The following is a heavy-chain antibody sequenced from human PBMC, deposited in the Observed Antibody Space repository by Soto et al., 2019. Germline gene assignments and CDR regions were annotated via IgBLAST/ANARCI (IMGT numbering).Heavy chain of an antibody. D-gene: IGHD3-22*01. CDR1: GGTFSSYA. CDR2: IIPIFGTA. CDR3: ARDRSGRLYYDSSGYDY. J-gene: IGHJ4*02. V-gene: IGHV1-69*13. Sequence: SVKVSCKASGGTFSSYAISWVRQAPGQGLEWMGGIIPIFGTANYAQKFQGRVTITADESTSTAYMELSSLRSEDTAVYYCARDRSGRLYYDSSGYDYWGQGTLVTVSS.